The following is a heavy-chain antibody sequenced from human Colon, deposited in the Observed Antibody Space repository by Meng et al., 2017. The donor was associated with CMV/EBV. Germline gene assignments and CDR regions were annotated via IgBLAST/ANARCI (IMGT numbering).Heavy chain of an antibody. Sequence: GESLKISCAASGFTFSDYYMTWIRQAPGKGLEWVSYISTSGGGKYYADSVKGRFTISRDNAKNSVYLQMNSLRAEDTAVYYCARASSGSYSYWGQGTLVTVPQ. J-gene: IGHJ4*02. D-gene: IGHD1-26*01. CDR1: GFTFSDYY. V-gene: IGHV3-11*01. CDR3: ARASSGSYSY. CDR2: ISTSGGGK.